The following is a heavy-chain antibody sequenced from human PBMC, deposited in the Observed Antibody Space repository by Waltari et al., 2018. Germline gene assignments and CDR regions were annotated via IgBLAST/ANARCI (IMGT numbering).Heavy chain of an antibody. CDR2: INPNSGGT. J-gene: IGHJ5*02. CDR3: ASSGFLEWLLYGSGWFDP. D-gene: IGHD3-3*01. V-gene: IGHV1-2*06. CDR1: GYTFTGYY. Sequence: QVQLVQSGAEVKKPGAAVTVSCKASGYTFTGYYLHWVRQAPGQGLEWMGRINPNSGGTNYAQKCQGRVTMTRDTSISTAYMELSRLRSDDTAVYYCASSGFLEWLLYGSGWFDPWGQGTLVTVSS.